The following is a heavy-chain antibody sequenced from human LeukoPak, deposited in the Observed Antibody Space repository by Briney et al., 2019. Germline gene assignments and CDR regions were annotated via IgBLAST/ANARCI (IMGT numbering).Heavy chain of an antibody. Sequence: SETLSLTCTVCGDSISRYYSSWLRHPPRRELEWIGHIYYSGSTNYNSSLKSRVTISVDTSKYQFSLKLSSVTAADTAVYYCARHLASWDTAMVHFDYWGQGTLVTVSS. V-gene: IGHV4-59*08. CDR2: IYYSGST. J-gene: IGHJ4*02. D-gene: IGHD5-18*01. CDR1: GDSISRYY. CDR3: ARHLASWDTAMVHFDY.